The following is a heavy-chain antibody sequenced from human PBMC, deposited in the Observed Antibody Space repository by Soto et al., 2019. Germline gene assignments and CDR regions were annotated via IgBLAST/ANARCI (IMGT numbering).Heavy chain of an antibody. CDR3: ARVGDYGYYFDY. V-gene: IGHV3-48*02. CDR1: GFTFSSYT. Sequence: GGSLRLSCAASGFTFSSYTMNLVRQAPGKGLEWLSYISSSTSTIFYADSAKGRFTISRDNAKNSLYLQMNSLGDEDTAVYYCARVGDYGYYFDYWGQGTLVTVSS. D-gene: IGHD4-17*01. J-gene: IGHJ4*02. CDR2: ISSSTSTI.